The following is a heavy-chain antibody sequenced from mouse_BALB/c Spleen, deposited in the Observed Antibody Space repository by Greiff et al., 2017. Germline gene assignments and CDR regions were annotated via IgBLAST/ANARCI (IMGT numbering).Heavy chain of an antibody. Sequence: VQLQQSGAELVKPGASVKLSCTASGFNIKDTYMHWVKQRPEQGLEWIGRIDPANGNTKYDPKFQGKATITADTSSNTAYLQLSSLTSEDTAVYYCASRASCDYWGQGTTLTVSS. J-gene: IGHJ2*01. V-gene: IGHV14-3*02. CDR1: GFNIKDTY. CDR2: IDPANGNT. CDR3: ASRASCDY. D-gene: IGHD6-1*01.